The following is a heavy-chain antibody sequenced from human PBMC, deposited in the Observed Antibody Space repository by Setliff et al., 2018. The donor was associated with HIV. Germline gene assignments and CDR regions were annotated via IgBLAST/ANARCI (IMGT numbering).Heavy chain of an antibody. Sequence: GASVKVSCKASGYTFTSYYMHWVRQAPGQGPEWVGWIGGDNGIPSYAQKLRDRVTLTADTSTKTVFMELRSLRSDDTAVYYCTRTPAYIVASGLDYWGLGTLVTVSS. CDR3: TRTPAYIVASGLDY. D-gene: IGHD5-12*01. V-gene: IGHV1-18*04. CDR2: IGGDNGIP. CDR1: GYTFTSYY. J-gene: IGHJ4*02.